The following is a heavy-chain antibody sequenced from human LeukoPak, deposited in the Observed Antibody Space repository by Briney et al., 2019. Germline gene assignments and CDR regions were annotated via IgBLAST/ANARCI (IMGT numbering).Heavy chain of an antibody. D-gene: IGHD4-17*01. CDR3: ARGTMTTVTYYFDY. V-gene: IGHV4-34*01. CDR2: INHSGST. J-gene: IGHJ4*02. CDR1: GGSFSGYY. Sequence: SETLSLTCAVSGGSFSGYYWSWIRQPPGKGLDWIGEINHSGSTNYNPSLKSRVTISVDTSKNQFSLKLSSVTAADTAVYYCARGTMTTVTYYFDYWGQGTLVTVSS.